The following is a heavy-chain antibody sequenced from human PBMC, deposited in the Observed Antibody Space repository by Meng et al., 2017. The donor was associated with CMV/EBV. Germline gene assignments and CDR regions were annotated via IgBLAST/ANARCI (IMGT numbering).Heavy chain of an antibody. D-gene: IGHD6-6*01. CDR3: ARDGGVRSSSSSLHYYYGMDV. J-gene: IGHJ6*02. Sequence: GESLKISCAASGFTFSSYWMHSVRQAPGKGLVWVSRINSDGSSTSYADSVKGRFTISRDNAKNTLYLQMNSLRAEDTAVYYCARDGGVRSSSSSLHYYYGMDVWGQGTTVTVSS. CDR1: GFTFSSYW. CDR2: INSDGSST. V-gene: IGHV3-74*01.